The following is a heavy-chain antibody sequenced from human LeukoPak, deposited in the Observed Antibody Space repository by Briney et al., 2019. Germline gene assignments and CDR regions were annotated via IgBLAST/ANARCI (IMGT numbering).Heavy chain of an antibody. J-gene: IGHJ4*02. CDR3: ARGDYDILTGYYPYYFDY. CDR2: INPNSGGT. V-gene: IGHV1-2*02. D-gene: IGHD3-9*01. Sequence: ASVKVSCKASGYTFTGYYMHWVRQAPGQGLEWMGWINPNSGGTNYAQKFQGRVTMTRDTSISTAYMELSRLRSDDTAVYYCARGDYDILTGYYPYYFDYWGQGTLVTVSS. CDR1: GYTFTGYY.